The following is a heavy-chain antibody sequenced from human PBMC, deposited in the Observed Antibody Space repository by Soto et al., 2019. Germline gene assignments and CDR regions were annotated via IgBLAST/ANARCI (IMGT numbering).Heavy chain of an antibody. CDR1: GYTFTSYG. Sequence: GASVKVSCKASGYTFTSYGISWVRQAPGQGLEWMGWISAYNGNTNYAQKLQGRVTMTTDTSTSTAYMGLRSLRSDDTAVYYCARKGVSSSWYPFRPNYGMDVWGQGTTVTVS. V-gene: IGHV1-18*04. D-gene: IGHD6-13*01. J-gene: IGHJ6*02. CDR2: ISAYNGNT. CDR3: ARKGVSSSWYPFRPNYGMDV.